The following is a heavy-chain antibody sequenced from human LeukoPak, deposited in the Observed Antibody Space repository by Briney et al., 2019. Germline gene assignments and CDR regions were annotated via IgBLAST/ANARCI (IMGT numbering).Heavy chain of an antibody. Sequence: GGSLRLSFAASGFPFSSYAMSWVRQAPGKGLEWVSKIKGGGDIIYYADSVKGRFSISRDNSKNTLYLQMNSLRAEDTAVYYCARPCPGTTTYFDNWGQGTLVTVSS. CDR1: GFPFSSYA. CDR3: ARPCPGTTTYFDN. D-gene: IGHD1-1*01. CDR2: IKGGGDII. J-gene: IGHJ4*02. V-gene: IGHV3-23*01.